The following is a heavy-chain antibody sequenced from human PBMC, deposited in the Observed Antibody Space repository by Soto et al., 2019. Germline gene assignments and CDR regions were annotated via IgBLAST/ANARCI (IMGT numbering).Heavy chain of an antibody. CDR2: ISYSGST. V-gene: IGHV4-59*08. Sequence: PSETLSLTCTVSGGSISSYYWSWIRQPPGKGLECIGEISYSGSTSYNPSLKSRITISLDTSKNQFSLYLNSVTAPDTAVYFCARPKPDTAVGYFDYWGPGALVTVSS. J-gene: IGHJ4*02. CDR3: ARPKPDTAVGYFDY. D-gene: IGHD5-18*01. CDR1: GGSISSYY.